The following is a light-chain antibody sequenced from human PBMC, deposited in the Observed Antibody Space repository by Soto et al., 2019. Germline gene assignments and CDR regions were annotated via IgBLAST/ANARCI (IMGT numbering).Light chain of an antibody. J-gene: IGKJ1*01. CDR3: QQYISYRA. V-gene: IGKV1-5*03. CDR1: QSIDTW. CDR2: KAS. Sequence: DIPMTQSPSTLSASVGDTVTITCRASQSIDTWLAWHQQKPGRAPKLLISKASILESGVPSRFSGSGSGTDFTLTIKGLKPDDFAIYYCQQYISYRAFGQGTKVDIK.